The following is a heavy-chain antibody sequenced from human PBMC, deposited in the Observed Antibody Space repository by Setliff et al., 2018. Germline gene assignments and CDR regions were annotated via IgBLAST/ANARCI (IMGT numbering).Heavy chain of an antibody. CDR3: ARETAVAGQYYFDY. CDR1: GLTFSSYG. D-gene: IGHD6-19*01. V-gene: IGHV3-74*01. J-gene: IGHJ4*02. CDR2: ITRDGSET. Sequence: GGSLRLSCAASGLTFSSYGMNWVRQAPGKGLIWVSRITRDGSETSYADSVKGRFTVSRDNAKNTLYLQMNSLRADDTAVYYCARETAVAGQYYFDYCGQGTLVTVSS.